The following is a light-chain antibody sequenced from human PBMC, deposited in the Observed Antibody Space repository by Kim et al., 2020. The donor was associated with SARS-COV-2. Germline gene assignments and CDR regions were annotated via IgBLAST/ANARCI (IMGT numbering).Light chain of an antibody. CDR1: QSISSW. CDR2: DAS. J-gene: IGKJ2*01. V-gene: IGKV1-5*01. CDR3: QQYTSYFSP. Sequence: DIQMTQSPSTLSASVGDRVTITCRASQSISSWLAWYQQKPGKAPKLLIYDASSLESGVPSRFSGSGSGTEFTLTISSLQPDDFATSYCQQYTSYFSPFGQGTNLE.